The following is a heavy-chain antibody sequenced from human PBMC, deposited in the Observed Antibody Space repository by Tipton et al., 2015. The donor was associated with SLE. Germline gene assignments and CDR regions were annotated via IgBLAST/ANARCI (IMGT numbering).Heavy chain of an antibody. V-gene: IGHV4-59*12. J-gene: IGHJ4*02. CDR3: ARVGVVTPFDY. Sequence: TLSLTCTVSGGSIGSYYWSWIRQHPGKGLEWIGYIYYSGSTYYNPSLKSRVTISVDTSKNQFSLKLSSVTAADTAVYYCARVGVVTPFDYWGQGTLVTVSS. D-gene: IGHD4-23*01. CDR2: IYYSGST. CDR1: GGSIGSYY.